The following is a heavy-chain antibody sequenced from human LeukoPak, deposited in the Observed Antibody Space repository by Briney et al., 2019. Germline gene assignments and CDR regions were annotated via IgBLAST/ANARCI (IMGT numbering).Heavy chain of an antibody. J-gene: IGHJ4*02. CDR3: ARGSGSYGVDY. CDR2: IYTSGST. CDR1: GGSISSGSYY. D-gene: IGHD1-26*01. V-gene: IGHV4-61*02. Sequence: SETLSLTCTVSGGSISSGSYYWSWIRQPAGKGLEWIGRIYTSGSTNYNPSLKSRVTISVDTSKNQFSLKLSSVTAADTAVYYCARGSGSYGVDYWGQGTLVTVSS.